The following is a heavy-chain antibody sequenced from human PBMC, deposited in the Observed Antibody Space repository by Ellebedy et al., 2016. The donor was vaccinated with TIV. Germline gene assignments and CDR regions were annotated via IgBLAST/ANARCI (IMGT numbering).Heavy chain of an antibody. V-gene: IGHV3-7*01. CDR3: VRDSDVVAPMVHADL. Sequence: GESLKISCAASGFTFSIYWMSWVRQAPGKGLECMANIKQDGSEKSYVDSVKGQFTISRDNAKNSLYLQMHSLRAEDTAVYRCVRDSDVVAPMVHADLWGQGTLVTVSS. CDR1: GFTFSIYW. J-gene: IGHJ4*02. D-gene: IGHD2-21*01. CDR2: IKQDGSEK.